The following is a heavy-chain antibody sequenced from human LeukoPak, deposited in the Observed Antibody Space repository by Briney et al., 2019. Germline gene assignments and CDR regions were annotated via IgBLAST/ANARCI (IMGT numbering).Heavy chain of an antibody. CDR2: IYHSGST. J-gene: IGHJ2*01. CDR3: VRLSVVSPHRYFDL. CDR1: GYSISSGYY. D-gene: IGHD4-23*01. V-gene: IGHV4-38-2*02. Sequence: SETLSLTCTVSGYSISSGYYWGWIRQPPGKGLEWIGSIYHSGSTNYNPSLKSRVTIALDTSKTQFSLRLNSVTAADTAVYYCVRLSVVSPHRYFDLWGRGTLVTVSS.